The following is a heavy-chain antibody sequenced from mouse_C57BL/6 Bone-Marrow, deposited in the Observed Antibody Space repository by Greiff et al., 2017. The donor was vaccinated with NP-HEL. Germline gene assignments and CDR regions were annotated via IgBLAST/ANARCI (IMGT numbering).Heavy chain of an antibody. D-gene: IGHD1-1*01. CDR3: ARSPTVVAGGDAMDY. J-gene: IGHJ4*01. CDR1: GYTFTSYW. Sequence: VQLQQPGAELVKPGASVKLSCKASGYTFTSYWMHWVKQRPGQGLEWIGMIHPNSGSTNYNEKFKSKATLTVDKSSSTAYMQLSSLTSEDSAVYYGARSPTVVAGGDAMDYWGQGTSVTVSS. V-gene: IGHV1-64*01. CDR2: IHPNSGST.